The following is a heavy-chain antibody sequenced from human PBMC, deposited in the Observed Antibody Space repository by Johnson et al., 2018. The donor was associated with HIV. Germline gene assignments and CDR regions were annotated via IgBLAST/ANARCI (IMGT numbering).Heavy chain of an antibody. V-gene: IGHV3-66*01. CDR3: ARDHVVGAFDI. D-gene: IGHD3-22*01. J-gene: IGHJ3*02. CDR2: IYSGGST. CDR1: GFTFSSYY. Sequence: VQLVESGGGVVRPGGSLRLSCAASGFTFSSYYMSWVRQAPGKGLEWVSVIYSGGSTYYADSVKGRFTISRDNSKNTLYLQLNSLRAEDKAGYYCARDHVVGAFDIWGQGTMVTVSS.